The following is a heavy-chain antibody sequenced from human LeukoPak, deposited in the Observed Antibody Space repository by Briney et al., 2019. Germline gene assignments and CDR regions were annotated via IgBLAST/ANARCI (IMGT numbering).Heavy chain of an antibody. CDR1: GYTFTSYD. Sequence: AASVKVSCKASGYTFTSYDINWVRQATGQGREWMGWMNPNSGNTGYAQKFQGRVTMTRNTSISTAYMEPSSMRSEDTAVYYCARLDGDYVYYYYYGMDVWGQGTTVTVSS. CDR3: ARLDGDYVYYYYYGMDV. D-gene: IGHD4-17*01. J-gene: IGHJ6*02. CDR2: MNPNSGNT. V-gene: IGHV1-8*01.